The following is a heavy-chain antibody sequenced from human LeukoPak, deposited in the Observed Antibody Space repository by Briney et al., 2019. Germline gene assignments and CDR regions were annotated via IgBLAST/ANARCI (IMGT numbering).Heavy chain of an antibody. CDR3: AKFLLPRSAATLYYVDY. Sequence: GRSLRLSCAASGSTSSSYAMSWVRHAPGKGLEWVSAIPSSGGSTYYANSVKGRSTTSRDNSKNTLYMQMNSLRAEDTAVYYCAKFLLPRSAATLYYVDYCGHGALGSVSS. V-gene: IGHV3-23*01. J-gene: IGHJ4*03. CDR1: GSTSSSYA. D-gene: IGHD2-15*01. CDR2: IPSSGGST.